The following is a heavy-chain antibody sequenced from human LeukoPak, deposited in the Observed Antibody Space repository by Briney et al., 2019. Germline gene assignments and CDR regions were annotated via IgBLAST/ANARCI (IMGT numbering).Heavy chain of an antibody. Sequence: PSETLSLTCTVSGGPISRSTYYWGWIRQPPGRGLEWIGSIYYSGRTYYNPSLKSRVTISVDTSKNQFSLNLSSVTAADTAVYYCARTTRSEYYYGMNVWGQGTTVTVSS. D-gene: IGHD1-14*01. V-gene: IGHV4-39*01. CDR1: GGPISRSTYY. J-gene: IGHJ6*02. CDR2: IYYSGRT. CDR3: ARTTRSEYYYGMNV.